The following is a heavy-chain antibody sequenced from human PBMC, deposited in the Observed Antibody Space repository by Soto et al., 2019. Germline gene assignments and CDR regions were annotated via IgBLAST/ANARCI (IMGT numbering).Heavy chain of an antibody. J-gene: IGHJ4*02. CDR1: VGSFSSSSYY. D-gene: IGHD6-13*01. Sequence: SELLPLTCNVSVGSFSSSSYYCRFIRHAPGKGLEWIVSTYYSAGTYYNPSLKSRVTTSMDASKNQFSLTVTSVTAADTAIYYCARHASRGYSSSWYFEDWGQGTPVTVSS. CDR2: TYYSAGT. V-gene: IGHV4-39*01. CDR3: ARHASRGYSSSWYFED.